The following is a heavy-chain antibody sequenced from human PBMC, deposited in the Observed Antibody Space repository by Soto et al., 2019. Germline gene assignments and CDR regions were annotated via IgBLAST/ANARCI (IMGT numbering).Heavy chain of an antibody. D-gene: IGHD3-3*01. CDR1: GYTFTSYG. V-gene: IGHV1-18*01. CDR2: ISAYNGNT. Sequence: QVQLVQSGAEVKKPGASVKVSCKASGYTFTSYGISWVRQAPGQGLEWMGWISAYNGNTNYAQKLQGRVTMTTDTSSNTAYMELRSLRSDDTAVYYCARGYYDFWSGYYTVVDYWGQGTLVTVSS. CDR3: ARGYYDFWSGYYTVVDY. J-gene: IGHJ4*02.